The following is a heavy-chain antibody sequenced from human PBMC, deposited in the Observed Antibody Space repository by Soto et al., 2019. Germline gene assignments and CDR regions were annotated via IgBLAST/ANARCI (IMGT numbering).Heavy chain of an antibody. D-gene: IGHD3-3*01. CDR1: IYTFTSYA. CDR2: INAADGNT. J-gene: IGHJ4*02. CDR3: AREGGRYDFWSGEGPGDY. V-gene: IGHV1-3*01. Sequence: SVKVSCKASIYTFTSYAMHCVRQAPGQRVEWMGWINAADGNTKYSQKFRGRVAITRDTSASTAYMELSSLRSEDTAVYYCAREGGRYDFWSGEGPGDYWGQGTLVTVSS.